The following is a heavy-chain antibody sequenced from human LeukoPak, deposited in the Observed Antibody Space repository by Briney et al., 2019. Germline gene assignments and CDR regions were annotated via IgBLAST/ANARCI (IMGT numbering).Heavy chain of an antibody. CDR3: ARDPYSGAYGDSYYYYMDL. D-gene: IGHD1-26*01. V-gene: IGHV3-20*04. J-gene: IGHJ6*03. CDR2: INWNGGST. Sequence: GGSLRLSCAASGFTFDDYGMSWVRQAPGKGLEWVSGINWNGGSTGYADSVKGRFTISRDNAKNSLYLQMNSLRAEDTAVYYCARDPYSGAYGDSYYYYMDLWGQGTTVTISS. CDR1: GFTFDDYG.